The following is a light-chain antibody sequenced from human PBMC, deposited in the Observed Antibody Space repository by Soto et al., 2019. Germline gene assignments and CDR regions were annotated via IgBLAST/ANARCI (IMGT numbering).Light chain of an antibody. Sequence: QSVLTQPPSVSGAPGQRVTISCTGRSSNIGAGYDVHWYQQRPGTAPKLLIFGNNNRPSGVPYRFSGSKSGTSATLGITGLQTGDEADYYCGTWDSSLSAGWVFGGGTTLTVL. V-gene: IGLV1-40*01. CDR1: SSNIGAGYD. CDR3: GTWDSSLSAGWV. CDR2: GNN. J-gene: IGLJ3*02.